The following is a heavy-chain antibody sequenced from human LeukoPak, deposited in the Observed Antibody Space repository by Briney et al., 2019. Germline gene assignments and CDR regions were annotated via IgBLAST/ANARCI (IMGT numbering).Heavy chain of an antibody. CDR1: GGCISSYY. CDR3: ARGPIVVVVPAAIGDYFDY. CDR2: IYYSGST. J-gene: IGHJ4*02. D-gene: IGHD2-2*02. Sequence: PSETLSLTCTVSGGCISSYYWSWIRQPPGKGLEWIGYIYYSGSTNYNPSLKSRVTISVDTSKNQFSLKLSSVTAADTAVYYCARGPIVVVVPAAIGDYFDYWGQGTLVTVSS. V-gene: IGHV4-59*01.